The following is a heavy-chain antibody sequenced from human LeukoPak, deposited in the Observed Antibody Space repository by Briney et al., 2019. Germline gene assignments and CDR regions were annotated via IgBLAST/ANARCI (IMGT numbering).Heavy chain of an antibody. Sequence: GGSLRLSCAASGFIFSNFWMTWVRQAPGKGLEWVANIKQGGSEKYYADSVRGRFTISRDNAKNSLNLQMNSLRAEDTAVYYCAKYRDLQITIFGVVRYMDVWGKGTTVTVSS. CDR3: AKYRDLQITIFGVVRYMDV. V-gene: IGHV3-7*03. D-gene: IGHD3-3*01. CDR2: IKQGGSEK. CDR1: GFIFSNFW. J-gene: IGHJ6*03.